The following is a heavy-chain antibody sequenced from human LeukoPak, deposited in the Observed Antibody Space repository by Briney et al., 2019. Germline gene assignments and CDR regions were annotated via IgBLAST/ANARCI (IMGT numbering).Heavy chain of an antibody. CDR2: IIPIFGTA. V-gene: IGHV1-69*13. Sequence: ASVKVSCKASGGTFSSYAISWVRQAPGQGLEWMGGIIPIFGTANYAQKFQGRVTITADESTSTAYMELSSLRSEDTAVYYCARGDKWLVPYYFDYWGQGTLVTVSS. CDR3: ARGDKWLVPYYFDY. D-gene: IGHD6-19*01. CDR1: GGTFSSYA. J-gene: IGHJ4*02.